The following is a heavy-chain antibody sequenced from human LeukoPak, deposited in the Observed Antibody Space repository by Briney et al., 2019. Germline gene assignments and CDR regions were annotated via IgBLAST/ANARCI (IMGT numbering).Heavy chain of an antibody. Sequence: SETLSLTCTVSGGSISSGDYYWSWIRQPPGKGLEWIGYIYYSGSTHYNPSLKSRVTMSVDTSKNQFSLKLSSVTAADTAVYYCARDLGCSGGSCYQPYFDYWGQGTLVTVSS. V-gene: IGHV4-30-4*01. CDR3: ARDLGCSGGSCYQPYFDY. CDR2: IYYSGST. CDR1: GGSISSGDYY. D-gene: IGHD2-15*01. J-gene: IGHJ4*02.